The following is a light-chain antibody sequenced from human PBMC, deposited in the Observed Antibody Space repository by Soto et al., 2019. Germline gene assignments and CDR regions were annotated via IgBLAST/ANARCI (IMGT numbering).Light chain of an antibody. V-gene: IGKV3-20*01. J-gene: IGKJ1*01. Sequence: EIVLTQSPGTLSLSPGERATLSCRASQSVGSNYLAWYQQKPGPAPRLLIYGASSRATGTPDRFSGSGSGTDFTLTISRLEPEDFAVYHCQQYITAPETFGQGTKVEIK. CDR2: GAS. CDR3: QQYITAPET. CDR1: QSVGSNY.